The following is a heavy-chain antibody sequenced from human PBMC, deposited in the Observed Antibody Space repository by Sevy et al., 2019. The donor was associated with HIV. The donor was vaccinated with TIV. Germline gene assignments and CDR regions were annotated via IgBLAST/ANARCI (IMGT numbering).Heavy chain of an antibody. D-gene: IGHD2-2*01. Sequence: SETLSLTCTVSRGSISSYYWSWIRQPAGKGLEWIGRICTSGSTNYNPSLKSRVTMSVDTSKNQFSLKLSSVTAADTAVYYCARDQTCSSTSCYLSFDIWGQGTMVTVSS. V-gene: IGHV4-4*07. CDR2: ICTSGST. J-gene: IGHJ3*02. CDR1: RGSISSYY. CDR3: ARDQTCSSTSCYLSFDI.